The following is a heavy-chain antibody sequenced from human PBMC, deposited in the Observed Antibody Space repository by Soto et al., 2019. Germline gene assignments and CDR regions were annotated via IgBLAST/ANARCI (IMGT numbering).Heavy chain of an antibody. V-gene: IGHV4-30-2*01. CDR3: ARYRGYSAFDM. J-gene: IGHJ3*02. D-gene: IGHD3-10*01. CDR2: IYHSGST. CDR1: GGSISSGDSS. Sequence: QLQLQESGSGLMKPSQTLSLTCAVSGGSISSGDSSWNWIRQPPGKGLEWIGYIYHSGSTYYNPSLKSSGTISRDRSRSQFSLNLSSVTGADTDVYYCARYRGYSAFDMWGRGTMDTDSS.